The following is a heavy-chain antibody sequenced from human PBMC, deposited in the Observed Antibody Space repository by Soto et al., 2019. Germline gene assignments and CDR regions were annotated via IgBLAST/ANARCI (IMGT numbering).Heavy chain of an antibody. CDR2: IYTSGST. Sequence: SETLSLTCTVSGGSISSYYWSWIRQPAGKGLEWIGRIYTSGSTNYNPSLKSRVTMSVDTPKNQFSLKLSSVTAADTAVYYCARVRISTDYYYDSREYYFDYWGQGTLVTVSS. V-gene: IGHV4-4*07. CDR3: ARVRISTDYYYDSREYYFDY. J-gene: IGHJ4*02. CDR1: GGSISSYY. D-gene: IGHD3-22*01.